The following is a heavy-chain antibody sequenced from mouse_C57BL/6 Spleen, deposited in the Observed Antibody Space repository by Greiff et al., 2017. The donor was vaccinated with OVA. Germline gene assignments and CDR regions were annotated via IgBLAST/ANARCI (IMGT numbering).Heavy chain of an antibody. D-gene: IGHD1-1*01. J-gene: IGHJ4*01. Sequence: EVQLQQSGPVLVKPGASVKMSCKASGYTFTDYYMNWVKQSPGKSLEWIGVINPYNGGTSYNQKFKGKATLTVDKSSSTAYMELNSLTSEDSAVYYCARSAFYGSSLGAMDYWGQGTSVTVSS. CDR2: INPYNGGT. V-gene: IGHV1-19*01. CDR3: ARSAFYGSSLGAMDY. CDR1: GYTFTDYY.